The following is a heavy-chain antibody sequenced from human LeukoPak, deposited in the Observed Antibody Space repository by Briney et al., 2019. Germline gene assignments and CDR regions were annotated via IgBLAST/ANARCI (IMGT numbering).Heavy chain of an antibody. J-gene: IGHJ3*02. V-gene: IGHV1-18*01. CDR3: ARDLLESDFDWLKHLLSDAFDI. D-gene: IGHD3-9*01. Sequence: GASVKVSCKASGYTFTSYGISWVRQAPGQGLEWMGWISAYNGNTNYAQKLQGRGTMTTDTSTSTAYMELRSLRSDDTAVYYCARDLLESDFDWLKHLLSDAFDIWGQGTMVTVSS. CDR2: ISAYNGNT. CDR1: GYTFTSYG.